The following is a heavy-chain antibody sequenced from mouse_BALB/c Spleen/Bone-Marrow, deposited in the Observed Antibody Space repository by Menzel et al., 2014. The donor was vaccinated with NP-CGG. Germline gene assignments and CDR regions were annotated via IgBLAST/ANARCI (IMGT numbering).Heavy chain of an antibody. CDR2: INPDGRTT. V-gene: IGHV4-1*02. Sequence: EVNVVESGGGLVQPGGSLKLSCAASGFDFSRLWMSWVRQAPGKGLEWIGEINPDGRTTNYAPSLKDKFIISRDNAKNTLYLQMSKVRSEDTALYYCARLGDYGAMEYWGQGTSVTVSS. CDR1: GFDFSRLW. D-gene: IGHD1-1*01. J-gene: IGHJ4*01. CDR3: ARLGDYGAMEY.